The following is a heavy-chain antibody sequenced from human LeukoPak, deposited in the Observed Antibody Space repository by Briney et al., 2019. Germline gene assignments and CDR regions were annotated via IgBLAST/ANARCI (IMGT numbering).Heavy chain of an antibody. CDR2: ISGSGGST. V-gene: IGHV3-23*01. Sequence: GGSLRLSCAASGFTFSSYAMSWVRQAPGKGLEWVSAISGSGGSTYYADSVKGRFTISRDNSKNTLYLQMNSLRAEDTAVYYCARDKGDYGYFDYWGQGTLVTVSS. J-gene: IGHJ4*02. CDR1: GFTFSSYA. D-gene: IGHD4-17*01. CDR3: ARDKGDYGYFDY.